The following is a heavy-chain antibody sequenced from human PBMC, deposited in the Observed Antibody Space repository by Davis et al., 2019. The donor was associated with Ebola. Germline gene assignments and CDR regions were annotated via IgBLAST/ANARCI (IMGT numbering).Heavy chain of an antibody. J-gene: IGHJ4*02. CDR3: ARSMDPIIVGAPDY. Sequence: WGSLRLSCAASGFTFSSYWMSWVRQAPGKGLEWLANIKQDGSEKYYVDSVKGRFTISRDNAKNSLYLQMNSLRAEDTAVYYCARSMDPIIVGAPDYWGQGTLVTVSS. CDR2: IKQDGSEK. D-gene: IGHD1-26*01. CDR1: GFTFSSYW. V-gene: IGHV3-7*01.